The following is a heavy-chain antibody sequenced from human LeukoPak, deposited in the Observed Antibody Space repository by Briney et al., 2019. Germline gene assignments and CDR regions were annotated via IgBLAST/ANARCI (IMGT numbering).Heavy chain of an antibody. Sequence: PGGSLRLSCAASGFTFSSYSMNWVRQAPGKGLEWASSISSSSSYIYYADSVKGRFTISRDNAKNSLYLQMNSLRAEDTAVYYCARDRYNFWSGFDYWGQGTLVTVSS. D-gene: IGHD3-3*01. J-gene: IGHJ4*02. CDR2: ISSSSSYI. CDR1: GFTFSSYS. V-gene: IGHV3-21*01. CDR3: ARDRYNFWSGFDY.